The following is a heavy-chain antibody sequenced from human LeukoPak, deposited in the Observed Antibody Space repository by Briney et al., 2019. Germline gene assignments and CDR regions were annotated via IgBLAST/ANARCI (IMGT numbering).Heavy chain of an antibody. CDR2: IRYDGNNK. CDR1: GFTLSDHY. J-gene: IGHJ3*02. V-gene: IGHV3-30*02. Sequence: PGGSLRLSCVASGFTLSDHYMSWVRQAPGKGLNWVAFIRYDGNNKYYANSVKGRFTISRDNSKNMLYLEMNSLSTEDTAGYYCARALVTAPGAFDIWGQGTMVTVSS. CDR3: ARALVTAPGAFDI. D-gene: IGHD2-21*02.